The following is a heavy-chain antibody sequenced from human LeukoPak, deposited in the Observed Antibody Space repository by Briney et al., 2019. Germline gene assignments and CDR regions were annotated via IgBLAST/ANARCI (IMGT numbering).Heavy chain of an antibody. CDR1: GFTVSSNY. D-gene: IGHD1-26*01. CDR2: IYSGGST. V-gene: IGHV3-66*02. CDR3: AREGAKWELNGYYFDY. J-gene: IGHJ4*02. Sequence: GGSLRLSCAPSGFTVSSNYMNWVRQAPGKGLEWVSVIYSGGSTYYADSVKGRFTISRDNSKNTLYLQMNSLRAEDTAVYYCAREGAKWELNGYYFDYWGQGTLVTVSS.